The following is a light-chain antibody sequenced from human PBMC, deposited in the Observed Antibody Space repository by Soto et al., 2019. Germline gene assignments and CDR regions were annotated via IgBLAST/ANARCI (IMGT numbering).Light chain of an antibody. CDR1: QSVSSSY. J-gene: IGKJ5*01. CDR3: QQYGSSPPN. V-gene: IGKV3-20*01. Sequence: CRASQSVSSSYLAWYQQKPGQAPRLLIYGASSRATGIPDRFSGSGSGTDFTLTISRLEPEDFAVYYCQQYGSSPPNFGQGTRLEIK. CDR2: GAS.